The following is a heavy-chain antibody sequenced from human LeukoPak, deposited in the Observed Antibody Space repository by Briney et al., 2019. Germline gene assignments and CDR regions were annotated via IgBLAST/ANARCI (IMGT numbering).Heavy chain of an antibody. V-gene: IGHV3-21*01. J-gene: IGHJ6*03. CDR2: ITSSSSHI. D-gene: IGHD4-11*01. CDR3: ARVKTGATVTTFHYYCLDV. Sequence: GSLRLSCAASGFTFSSYSMNWVRQAPGKGLEWVSSITSSSSHIHYADSVKGRFTISRNNAKNSVYLQMDSLRAEDTAVYYCARVKTGATVTTFHYYCLDVWGVGTTVTVSS. CDR1: GFTFSSYS.